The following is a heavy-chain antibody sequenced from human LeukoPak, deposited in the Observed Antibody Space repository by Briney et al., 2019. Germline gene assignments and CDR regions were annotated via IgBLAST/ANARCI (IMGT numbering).Heavy chain of an antibody. CDR2: ISTSSSTI. V-gene: IGHV3-48*01. Sequence: PGGSLRLSCAASGFTFRSYSMNWVRQAPGKGLEWVSYISTSSSTIYYADSVKGRFTISRDNAKNSLYLQMNSLRAEDTAVYYCARDRAYDFDYWGQGTLVTVSS. D-gene: IGHD3-16*01. CDR3: ARDRAYDFDY. CDR1: GFTFRSYS. J-gene: IGHJ4*02.